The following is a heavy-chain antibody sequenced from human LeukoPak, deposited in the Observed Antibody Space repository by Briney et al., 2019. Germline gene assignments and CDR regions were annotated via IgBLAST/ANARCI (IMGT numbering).Heavy chain of an antibody. CDR2: INPDESEK. V-gene: IGHV3-7*01. CDR3: ARERILTGYYLDY. Sequence: GGSLRLSCIASGFTFTRDWMTWVRQAPGKGLEWVANINPDESEKNYVDSVKGRFTISRDNAKNSVFLQMNSLRAEDTAVYYCARERILTGYYLDYWGQGTLVTVSS. CDR1: GFTFTRDW. D-gene: IGHD3-9*01. J-gene: IGHJ4*02.